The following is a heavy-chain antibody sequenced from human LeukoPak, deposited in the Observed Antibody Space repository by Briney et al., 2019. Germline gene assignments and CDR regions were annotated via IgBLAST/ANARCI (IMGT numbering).Heavy chain of an antibody. D-gene: IGHD6-13*01. J-gene: IGHJ5*02. Sequence: RGSLRLPCAAPGFTLSSYGMHWVRQAPGKGLERVAVIWYDGSNKYYADSVKGRFTISRDNSKNTVYLQMKSLRADDTAVYYCAKEPIAVADYNWFDPWGQGTLVSVSS. CDR3: AKEPIAVADYNWFDP. V-gene: IGHV3-33*03. CDR2: IWYDGSNK. CDR1: GFTLSSYG.